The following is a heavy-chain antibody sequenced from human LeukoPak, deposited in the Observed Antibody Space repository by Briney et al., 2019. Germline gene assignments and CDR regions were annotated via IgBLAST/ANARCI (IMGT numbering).Heavy chain of an antibody. V-gene: IGHV3-53*01. D-gene: IGHD3-10*01. Sequence: GGSLRLSCAASGFTVSSNYMSWVRHAPGKGLEWVSVIYSDGSTYYMDSVKGRFTISRDNSKNKLYLQMNSLRAEDTAVYFCARVRYYGSGTYFFDFWGQGTLVTVSS. CDR2: IYSDGST. CDR1: GFTVSSNY. J-gene: IGHJ4*02. CDR3: ARVRYYGSGTYFFDF.